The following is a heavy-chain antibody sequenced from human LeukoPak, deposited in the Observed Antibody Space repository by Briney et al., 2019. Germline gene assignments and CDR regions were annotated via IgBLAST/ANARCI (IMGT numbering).Heavy chain of an antibody. CDR2: TNWDDEK. CDR1: GTAVSTSGWA. J-gene: IGHJ5*02. CDR3: AHSYYFGSRSYYNVWFAP. Sequence: EYGPGPCQPTEILTLASSLSGTAVSTSGWALGWIRKALGKALQLLALTNWDDEKYYSPSLKSRLSISRDTSRNQVVLTMTNMDPLDTGTYFCAHSYYFGSRSYYNVWFAPWGLGTLVSVSS. V-gene: IGHV2-5*02. D-gene: IGHD3-10*01.